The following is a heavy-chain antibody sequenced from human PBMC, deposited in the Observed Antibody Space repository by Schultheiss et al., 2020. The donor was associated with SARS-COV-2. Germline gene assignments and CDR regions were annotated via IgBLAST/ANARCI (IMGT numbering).Heavy chain of an antibody. V-gene: IGHV4-30-2*02. CDR2: IYHSGST. Sequence: SQTLSLTCAVSGGSISSGGYSWSWIRQPPGKGLEWIGYIYHSGSTYYNPSLKSRVTISVDTSKNQFSLKLSSVTAADTAVYYCAARYCSSTSCAYNWFDPWGQGTLVTVSS. CDR1: GGSISSGGYS. CDR3: AARYCSSTSCAYNWFDP. J-gene: IGHJ5*02. D-gene: IGHD2-2*01.